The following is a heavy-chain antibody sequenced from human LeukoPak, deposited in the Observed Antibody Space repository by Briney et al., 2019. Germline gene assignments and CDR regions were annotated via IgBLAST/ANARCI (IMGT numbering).Heavy chain of an antibody. CDR2: IYYSGST. D-gene: IGHD3-10*01. CDR1: GGSISSSSYY. J-gene: IGHJ6*03. CDR3: ARRFLARGYYYYYYMDV. Sequence: PSETLSLTCTVSGGSISSSSYYWGWIRQPPGKGLEWIGSIYYSGSTYYNPSLKSRVTISVDTSKNQFSLKLSSVTAADTAVYYCARRFLARGYYYYYYMDVWGKGTTVTVSS. V-gene: IGHV4-39*01.